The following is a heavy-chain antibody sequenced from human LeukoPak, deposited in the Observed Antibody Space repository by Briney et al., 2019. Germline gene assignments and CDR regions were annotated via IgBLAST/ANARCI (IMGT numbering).Heavy chain of an antibody. V-gene: IGHV4-59*12. CDR1: GGPISSYY. CDR2: VSYRGAT. Sequence: SETLSLTCTVFGGPISSYYWSWIRQPPGKGLEWIGYVSYRGATNYNPSLKSRVTISVDTSKNQFSLKLSSVTAADTAVYYCARGRIFGVVRYGMDVWGQGTTVTVSS. D-gene: IGHD3-3*01. J-gene: IGHJ6*02. CDR3: ARGRIFGVVRYGMDV.